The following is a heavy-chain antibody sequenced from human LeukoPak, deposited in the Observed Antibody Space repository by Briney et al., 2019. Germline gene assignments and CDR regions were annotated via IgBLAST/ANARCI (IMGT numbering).Heavy chain of an antibody. V-gene: IGHV1-46*01. CDR1: GYTFTSYY. J-gene: IGHJ4*02. CDR3: ATDGGRRCSGRTCLPDY. Sequence: ASVKVSCKAFGYTFTSYYMHRVRQAPGQGLEWMGIINPSGGSTSYAQKFQGRVTMTRDTSTSTVYMELSSLRSEDTAVYYCATDGGRRCSGRTCLPDYWGQGTLVTVSS. D-gene: IGHD2-15*01. CDR2: INPSGGST.